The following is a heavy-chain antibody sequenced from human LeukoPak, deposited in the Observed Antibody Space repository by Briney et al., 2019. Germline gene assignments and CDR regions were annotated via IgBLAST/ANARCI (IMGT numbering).Heavy chain of an antibody. CDR1: GGSIRSYY. Sequence: KPSETLSLTCTVSGGSIRSYYWRWVRQAPGEGVEGVGDIYYSGSTNYNPSLKSRVTISVDTSKNQFSLKLSSVTAADTAVYYCASYPGYSSGWYDAFDIWGQGTMVTVSS. D-gene: IGHD6-19*01. J-gene: IGHJ3*02. V-gene: IGHV4-59*13. CDR2: IYYSGST. CDR3: ASYPGYSSGWYDAFDI.